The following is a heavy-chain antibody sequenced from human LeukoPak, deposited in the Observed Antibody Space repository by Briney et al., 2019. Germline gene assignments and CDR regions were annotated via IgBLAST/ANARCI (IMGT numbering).Heavy chain of an antibody. Sequence: GGSLRLSCAAPGFTFSSYAMSWDRQAPGKGLEWVSTISNSDGNTYYADSVKGRFTISRDNSKNTLYLQIYTLTAEDTAIYYCAKATGNLGNWGQGTQVTVSS. CDR2: ISNSDGNT. CDR3: AKATGNLGN. D-gene: IGHD1-1*01. CDR1: GFTFSSYA. V-gene: IGHV3-23*01. J-gene: IGHJ4*02.